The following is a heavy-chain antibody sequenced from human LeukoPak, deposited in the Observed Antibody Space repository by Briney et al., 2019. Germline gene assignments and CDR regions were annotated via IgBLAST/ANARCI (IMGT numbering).Heavy chain of an antibody. V-gene: IGHV1-2*02. CDR3: ARDARGGSYYGGNYFDY. Sequence: SSVKVSCKASGYTFTSYYMHWVRQAPGQGLEWMGWINPNSGGTNYAQKFQGRVTMTRDTSISTAYMELSRLRSDDTAVYYCARDARGGSYYGGNYFDYWGQGTLVTVSS. CDR2: INPNSGGT. J-gene: IGHJ4*02. D-gene: IGHD1-26*01. CDR1: GYTFTSYY.